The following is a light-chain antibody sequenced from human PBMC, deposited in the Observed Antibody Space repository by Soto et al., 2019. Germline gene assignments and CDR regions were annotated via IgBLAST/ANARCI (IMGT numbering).Light chain of an antibody. J-gene: IGKJ2*01. CDR3: QQRTDAPYT. CDR1: HSISTY. Sequence: DIQMTQSPSSLSASVGDSVTITCRASHSISTYLNWYQKKPVKAPKILIYAASSLHSGVPSRFRGSGSGTDFTLTISSLQPEDFATYSCQQRTDAPYTFGQGTKVDI. CDR2: AAS. V-gene: IGKV1-39*01.